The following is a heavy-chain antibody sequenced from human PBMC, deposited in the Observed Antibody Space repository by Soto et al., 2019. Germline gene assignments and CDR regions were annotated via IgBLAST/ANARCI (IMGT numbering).Heavy chain of an antibody. CDR1: GFTFTNYG. J-gene: IGHJ4*02. CDR2: IGTSGATT. V-gene: IGHV3-23*01. Sequence: EVQLLESGGGLVQPGGSLRLSCAASGFTFTNYGMSWVRQAPGKGLEWVSSIGTSGATTYYADSVKGRFTISRDNSKNTLSLKMNSLSAEDTAVYYCANLGNNYGSDFWGQGTLFAVAS. CDR3: ANLGNNYGSDF. D-gene: IGHD4-17*01.